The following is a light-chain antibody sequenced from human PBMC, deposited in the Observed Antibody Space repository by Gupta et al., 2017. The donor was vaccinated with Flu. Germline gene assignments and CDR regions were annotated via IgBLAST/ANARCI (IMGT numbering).Light chain of an antibody. Sequence: QSPLPQPASVSGSPGQSIPISCTGTSSDVGGYNYVSWYQQHPGKAPKLMIYEVSNRPSGVSNRFSGSKSGNTASLTISGLQAEDEADYYCSSYTSSSTRVFGGGTKLTVL. CDR2: EVS. J-gene: IGLJ3*02. V-gene: IGLV2-14*01. CDR1: SSDVGGYNY. CDR3: SSYTSSSTRV.